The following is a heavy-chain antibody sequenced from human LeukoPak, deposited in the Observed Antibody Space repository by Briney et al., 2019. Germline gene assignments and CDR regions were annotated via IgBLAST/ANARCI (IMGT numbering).Heavy chain of an antibody. V-gene: IGHV4-59*02. CDR2: IDDNGKT. Sequence: SSETLSLTCTVSGGSVSSYFWSWIRRPPGKGLEWIGYIDDNGKTNYNPSLKSQVTISIDKSKNQFSLKLSSVTAADTAMYYCARSDYHGSGSRTVFDAFDMWGQGTRVTVSS. CDR1: GGSVSSYF. CDR3: ARSDYHGSGSRTVFDAFDM. J-gene: IGHJ3*02. D-gene: IGHD3-10*01.